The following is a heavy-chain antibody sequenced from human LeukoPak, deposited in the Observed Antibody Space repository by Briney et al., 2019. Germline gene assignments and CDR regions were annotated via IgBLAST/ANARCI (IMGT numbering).Heavy chain of an antibody. V-gene: IGHV3-30*04. CDR1: GFTFSSYA. CDR3: ARVGGSYAQPNDY. J-gene: IGHJ4*02. D-gene: IGHD1-26*01. Sequence: GGSLRLSCAASGFTFSSYAMHWVRQAPGKGLEWVAVISYDGSNKYYADSVKGRFTISRDNSKNTLYLQMNSLRAEDTAVYYCARVGGSYAQPNDYWGQGTLVTASS. CDR2: ISYDGSNK.